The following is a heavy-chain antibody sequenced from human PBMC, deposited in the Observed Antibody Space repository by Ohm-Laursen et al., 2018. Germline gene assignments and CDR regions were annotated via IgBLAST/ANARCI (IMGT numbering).Heavy chain of an antibody. CDR2: ISSSGSTI. J-gene: IGHJ4*02. CDR1: GFTFNDYY. D-gene: IGHD2-15*01. CDR3: ARDPPGGGSTTALDY. V-gene: IGHV3-11*01. Sequence: LRLSCAASGFTFNDYYMSWIRQAPGKGLEWVSYISSSGSTIYYADSVKGRFTISRDNAKNSLYLQMNSLRAEDTAVYYCARDPPGGGSTTALDYWGQGTLVTVSS.